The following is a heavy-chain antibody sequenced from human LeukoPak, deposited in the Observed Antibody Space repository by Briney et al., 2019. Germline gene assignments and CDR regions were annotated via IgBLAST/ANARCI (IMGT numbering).Heavy chain of an antibody. Sequence: GESLQISCKGSGYSFTSYWIGWVRQMPGKGLEWMGIIYPGDSDTRYSPSFQGQVTISADKPISTAYLQWSSLKASDTAMYYCARQDMTGGDAFDIWGQGTMVTVSS. V-gene: IGHV5-51*01. D-gene: IGHD1-20*01. J-gene: IGHJ3*02. CDR3: ARQDMTGGDAFDI. CDR2: IYPGDSDT. CDR1: GYSFTSYW.